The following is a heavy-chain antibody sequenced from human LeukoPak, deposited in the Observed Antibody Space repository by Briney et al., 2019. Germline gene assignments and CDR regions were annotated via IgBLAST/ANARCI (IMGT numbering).Heavy chain of an antibody. CDR2: LSGDGSST. CDR1: GFAFSTYW. Sequence: GGSLRLSCVASGFAFSTYWMHWVRQAPGKGLLWVSRLSGDGSSTIFADSLKGRFTISRDNATNNLYLQMNSLRAEDTAVYFCARASTTVPNLLDNWGQGTLVTVSS. V-gene: IGHV3-74*01. CDR3: ARASTTVPNLLDN. J-gene: IGHJ4*02. D-gene: IGHD4-17*01.